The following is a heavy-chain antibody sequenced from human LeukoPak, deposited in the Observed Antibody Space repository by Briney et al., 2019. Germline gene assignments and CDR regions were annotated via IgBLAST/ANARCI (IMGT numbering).Heavy chain of an antibody. J-gene: IGHJ4*02. D-gene: IGHD4-17*01. CDR2: ISSIGNNI. CDR1: GFTFSSYA. V-gene: IGHV3-21*01. CDR3: ARGLRRGDY. Sequence: GGSLRLSCAASGFTFSSYAMNWVRQAPGKGLEWVSSISSIGNNIYYADSVKGRFTISREKAKVLLYLEMNSLRAEDTAVYYCARGLRRGDYWGRGTLVTVSS.